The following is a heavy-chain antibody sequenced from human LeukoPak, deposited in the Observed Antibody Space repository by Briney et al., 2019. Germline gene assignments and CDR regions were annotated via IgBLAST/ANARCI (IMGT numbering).Heavy chain of an antibody. CDR1: GGSFSGYY. J-gene: IGHJ4*02. CDR2: INHSGST. V-gene: IGHV4-34*01. D-gene: IGHD2-2*01. CDR3: ARHTSSGGNFDY. Sequence: SETLSLTCAVYGGSFSGYYWSWIRQPPGKGLEWIGEINHSGSTNYNPSLKSRVTISVDTSKNQFSLKLSSVTAADTAVYYCARHTSSGGNFDYWGQGTLVTVSS.